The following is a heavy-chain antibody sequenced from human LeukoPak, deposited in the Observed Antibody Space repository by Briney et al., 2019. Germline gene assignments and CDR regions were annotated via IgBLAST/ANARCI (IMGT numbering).Heavy chain of an antibody. CDR1: GFAFSSYA. Sequence: GGSLRLSCAASGFAFSSYAMSWVRQAPGKGLEWVSGISGSDGSTYYADSVKGRFTISRDNSKNTLYLQMNSLRAEDTAVYYCATRPQIEVVIRDYWGQGTLVTVSS. CDR3: ATRPQIEVVIRDY. V-gene: IGHV3-23*01. CDR2: ISGSDGST. D-gene: IGHD3-22*01. J-gene: IGHJ4*02.